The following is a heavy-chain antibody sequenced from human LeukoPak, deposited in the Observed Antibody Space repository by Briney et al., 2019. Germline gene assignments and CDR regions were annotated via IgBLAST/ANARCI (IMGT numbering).Heavy chain of an antibody. CDR3: ARQMTTTRLFDS. D-gene: IGHD1-14*01. CDR1: GFSFSDYV. CDR2: IGSNGSKK. J-gene: IGHJ4*02. V-gene: IGHV3-30*04. Sequence: GRSLRVSCAASGFSFSDYVFHWVSQSPDKGLEWVALIGSNGSKKYYSDSVQGRFTISRDNSKNTLFLEMNSLRGDDSAVYYCARQMTTTRLFDSWGQGTLVIVSS.